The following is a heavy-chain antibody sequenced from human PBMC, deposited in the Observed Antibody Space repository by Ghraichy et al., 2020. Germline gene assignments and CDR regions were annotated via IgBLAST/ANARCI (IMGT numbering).Heavy chain of an antibody. CDR2: IYTSGST. D-gene: IGHD3-3*01. J-gene: IGHJ6*02. CDR3: ARELWSGYYNGMDV. Sequence: SETLSLTCTVSGGSISSGSYYWSWIRQPAGKGLEWIGRIYTSGSTNYNPSLKSRVTISVDTSKNQFSLKLSSVTAADTAVYYCARELWSGYYNGMDVWGQGTTVTVSS. V-gene: IGHV4-61*02. CDR1: GGSISSGSYY.